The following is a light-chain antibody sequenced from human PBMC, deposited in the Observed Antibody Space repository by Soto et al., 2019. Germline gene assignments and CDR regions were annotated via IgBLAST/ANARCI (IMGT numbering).Light chain of an antibody. Sequence: EIVMTQSPATLSVSPGERATLSCRASQSVSSNLAWYQQKPGQAPRLLIYGASTRATGIPARFSGSGSGTEFTLTISSLQSEDFAVYYCQQFNNWPPWTVGQGTKVDI. CDR1: QSVSSN. J-gene: IGKJ1*01. CDR2: GAS. V-gene: IGKV3-15*01. CDR3: QQFNNWPPWT.